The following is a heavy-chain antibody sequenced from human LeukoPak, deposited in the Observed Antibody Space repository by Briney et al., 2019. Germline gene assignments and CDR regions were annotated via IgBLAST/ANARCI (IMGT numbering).Heavy chain of an antibody. V-gene: IGHV3-23*01. CDR2: FSGSGGST. CDR1: GFTFSNYA. Sequence: PGGSLRLSCAASGFTFSNYAMSWVRQAPGKGLEWVSAFSGSGGSTYYADSVKGRFTISRDNAKNSLYLQMNSLRAEDTAVYYCARHPSNYYYYYMDVWGKGTTVTISS. D-gene: IGHD2/OR15-2a*01. J-gene: IGHJ6*03. CDR3: ARHPSNYYYYYMDV.